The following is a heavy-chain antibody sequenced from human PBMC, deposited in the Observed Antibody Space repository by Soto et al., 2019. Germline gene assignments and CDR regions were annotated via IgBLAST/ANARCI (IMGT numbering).Heavy chain of an antibody. D-gene: IGHD6-19*01. CDR1: GTTIKTYF. V-gene: IGHV4-59*01. Sequence: QVQLQESGPGLVKPSETLSLTCTVSGTTIKTYFWSWIRQSPGKGLEWIGYIYHSGSANYNPSLKTRVTMSVNTSKNPFSLRLSTVTAADTAVYYCARDRMLVSSDWYSGLDYWGQGALVTVAS. CDR2: IYHSGSA. CDR3: ARDRMLVSSDWYSGLDY. J-gene: IGHJ4*02.